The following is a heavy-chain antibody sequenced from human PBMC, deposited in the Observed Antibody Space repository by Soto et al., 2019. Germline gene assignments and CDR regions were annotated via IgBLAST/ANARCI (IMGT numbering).Heavy chain of an antibody. CDR2: VSGSGGT. J-gene: IGHJ4*02. CDR1: GFTFSGYA. D-gene: IGHD3-16*02. CDR3: AKEKDYDYVWGSYRYTSDY. Sequence: EVQLLESGGGLVQPGGSLRLSCAASGFTFSGYAMSWVRQAPGKGLEWVSGVSGSGGTLYADSVKGRFTISRDNSKNTLYLQMNSMRAEETGIYYCAKEKDYDYVWGSYRYTSDYWGQGTLVTVSS. V-gene: IGHV3-23*01.